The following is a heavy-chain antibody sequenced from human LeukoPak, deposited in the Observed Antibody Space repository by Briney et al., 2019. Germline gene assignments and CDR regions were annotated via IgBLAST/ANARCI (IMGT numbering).Heavy chain of an antibody. Sequence: GGSLRLSCAASGFTFTSYAMSWVRQAPGKGLEWVSSISGSSGSTYYADSVKGRFTVSRDNSKNTLFLQMNSLRAEDTAVYYCAKMGAGYYDSSGYQFDYWGQGTLVTVSS. CDR2: ISGSSGST. V-gene: IGHV3-23*01. D-gene: IGHD3-22*01. CDR3: AKMGAGYYDSSGYQFDY. CDR1: GFTFTSYA. J-gene: IGHJ4*02.